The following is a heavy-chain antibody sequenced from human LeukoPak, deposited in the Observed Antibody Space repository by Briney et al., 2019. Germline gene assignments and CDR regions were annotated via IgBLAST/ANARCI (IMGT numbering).Heavy chain of an antibody. CDR2: ISGSGGST. CDR1: GFTFSSHS. D-gene: IGHD3-22*01. V-gene: IGHV3-23*01. Sequence: GGSLRLSCAASGFTFSSHSMNWVRQAPGKGLEWASAISGSGGSTYYADSVKGRFTISRDNSKNTLYLQMNNLRAEDTAVYYCAKDQEGLGTMIVVVIRGFDYWGQGTLVTVSS. CDR3: AKDQEGLGTMIVVVIRGFDY. J-gene: IGHJ4*02.